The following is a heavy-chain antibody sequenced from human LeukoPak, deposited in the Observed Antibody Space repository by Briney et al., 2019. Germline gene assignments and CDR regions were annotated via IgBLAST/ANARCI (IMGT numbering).Heavy chain of an antibody. CDR2: IWYDGSNK. CDR3: ARPYYGSYYYYGMDV. CDR1: GFTFSSNG. J-gene: IGHJ6*02. D-gene: IGHD4-17*01. Sequence: PGGSLRLSCAASGFTFSSNGMHWVRQAPGKGLEWVGIIWYDGSNKYYADSVKGRFTISRDNSKNTLYLQMNSLRVEDTAVYYCARPYYGSYYYYGMDVWGQGTTVTVSS. V-gene: IGHV3-33*01.